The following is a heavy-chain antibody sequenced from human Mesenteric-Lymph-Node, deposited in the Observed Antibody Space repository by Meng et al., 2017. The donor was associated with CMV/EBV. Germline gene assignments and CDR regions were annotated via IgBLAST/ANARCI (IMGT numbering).Heavy chain of an antibody. V-gene: IGHV3-48*03. CDR2: ISSSGSTI. CDR3: AREKYYYDSVD. D-gene: IGHD3-22*01. J-gene: IGHJ4*02. Sequence: GGSLRLSCAASGFTFSSYEMNWVRQAPGKGLEWVSYISSSGSTIYYADSVKGRFTISRDNAKNSLYLQMNSLRAEDTAVYYCAREKYYYDSVDWGQGTLSPSPQ. CDR1: GFTFSSYE.